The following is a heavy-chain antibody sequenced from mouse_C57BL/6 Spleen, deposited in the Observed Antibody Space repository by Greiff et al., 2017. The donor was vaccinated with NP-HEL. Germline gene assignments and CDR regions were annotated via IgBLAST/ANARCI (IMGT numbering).Heavy chain of an antibody. V-gene: IGHV1-50*01. CDR3: ARERYYASDY. Sequence: QVQLQQPGAELVKPGASVKLSCKASGYTFTSYWMQWVKQRPGQGLEWIGEIDPSDSYTNYNQKFKGKATLTVDTSSSTAYMQLSSLTSEDSAVYYCARERYYASDYWGQGTTLTVSS. D-gene: IGHD1-1*01. CDR2: IDPSDSYT. CDR1: GYTFTSYW. J-gene: IGHJ2*01.